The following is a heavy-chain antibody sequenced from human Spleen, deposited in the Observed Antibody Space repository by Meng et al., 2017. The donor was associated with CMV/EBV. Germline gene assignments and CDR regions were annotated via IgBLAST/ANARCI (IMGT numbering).Heavy chain of an antibody. J-gene: IGHJ6*02. D-gene: IGHD1-1*01. CDR1: GGSFSGYY. Sequence: SETLSLTCAVYGGSFSGYYWSWIRQPPGKGLEWIGSIYHSGSTYYNPSLKSRVTISVDTSKNQFSLNLNSVTAADTAVYYCARDWKRIYYYGVDVWGQGTTVTVSS. V-gene: IGHV4-34*01. CDR3: ARDWKRIYYYGVDV. CDR2: IYHSGST.